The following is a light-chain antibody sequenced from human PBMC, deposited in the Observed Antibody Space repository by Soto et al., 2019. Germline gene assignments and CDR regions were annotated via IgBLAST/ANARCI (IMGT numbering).Light chain of an antibody. CDR2: WAS. J-gene: IGKJ3*01. CDR3: QQYYNTPLT. CDR1: QNLLYSSNNKNY. V-gene: IGKV4-1*01. Sequence: DIVMTQSPDSLTVSLGERATINCKSSQNLLYSSNNKNYLAWYQQKPGQPPKLLIYWASTRESGVPDRFSGSGSGTDFTLTISSLQAEDVAVYYCQQYYNTPLTFGPGTKVDIK.